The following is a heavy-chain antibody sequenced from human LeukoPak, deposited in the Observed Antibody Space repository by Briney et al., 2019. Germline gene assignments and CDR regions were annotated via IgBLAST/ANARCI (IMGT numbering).Heavy chain of an antibody. Sequence: PSETLSLTCAVSGYSISSGYYWGWIRQPPGKGLEWIGSIYHSGSTYYNPSLKSRVTIPVDTSKNQFSLKLSSVTAAGTAVYYCAIDSSGYFDAFDIWGQGTMVTVSS. D-gene: IGHD3-22*01. CDR1: GYSISSGYY. V-gene: IGHV4-38-2*02. CDR3: AIDSSGYFDAFDI. CDR2: IYHSGST. J-gene: IGHJ3*02.